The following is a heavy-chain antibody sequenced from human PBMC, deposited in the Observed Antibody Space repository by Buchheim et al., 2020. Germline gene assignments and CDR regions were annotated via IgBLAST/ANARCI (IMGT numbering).Heavy chain of an antibody. CDR2: IYYSGST. V-gene: IGHV4-59*01. J-gene: IGHJ5*02. Sequence: QVQLQESGPGLVKPSETLSLTCTVSGGSISSYYWSWIRQPPGKGLEWIGYIYYSGSTNYNPSLKSRVTISVDTSKNQFSLKLSSVTAADTAVYYCARHTSGYDYIGWFDPWGQGTL. CDR1: GGSISSYY. D-gene: IGHD5-12*01. CDR3: ARHTSGYDYIGWFDP.